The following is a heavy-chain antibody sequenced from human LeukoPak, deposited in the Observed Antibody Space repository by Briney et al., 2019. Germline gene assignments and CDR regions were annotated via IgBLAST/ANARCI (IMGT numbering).Heavy chain of an antibody. CDR1: GGSISSYY. CDR3: AREEGARGYGSGSWLDY. CDR2: IYTSGST. Sequence: SETLSLTCTVSGGSISSYYWSWIRQPAGNGLEWIGRIYTSGSTNYNPSLKSRVTMSVDTSKNQFSLKLSSVTAADTAVYYCAREEGARGYGSGSWLDYWGQGTLVTVSS. J-gene: IGHJ4*02. V-gene: IGHV4-4*07. D-gene: IGHD3-10*01.